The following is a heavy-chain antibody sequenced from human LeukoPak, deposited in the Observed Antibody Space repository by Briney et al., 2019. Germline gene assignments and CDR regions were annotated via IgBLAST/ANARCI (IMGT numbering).Heavy chain of an antibody. CDR3: AREAEITRFDY. CDR1: GDSVSTNSVA. CDR2: TSYRSNWYN. Sequence: SQTLSLTCAISGDSVSTNSVAWHWIRQSPSRGLEWLGRTSYRSNWYNDYAVSVKSRITITPDTSKNQFSLQLNSVTPEDTAVYYCAREAEITRFDYWGQGTLVTVSS. J-gene: IGHJ4*02. D-gene: IGHD5-24*01. V-gene: IGHV6-1*01.